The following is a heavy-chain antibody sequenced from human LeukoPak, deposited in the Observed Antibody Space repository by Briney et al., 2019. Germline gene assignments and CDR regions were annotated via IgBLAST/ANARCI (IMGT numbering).Heavy chain of an antibody. CDR2: IYYSGST. V-gene: IGHV4-59*01. J-gene: IGHJ4*02. CDR1: GGSISSNY. D-gene: IGHD3-22*01. Sequence: SETLSLTCNVSGGSISSNYWSWIRQPPGKGLEWIGYIYYSGSTNYNPSLKSRVTISVDTSKNQFSLKLSSVTAADTAVYYCARASYSYDINGWVPFDYWGQGTLVTVSS. CDR3: ARASYSYDINGWVPFDY.